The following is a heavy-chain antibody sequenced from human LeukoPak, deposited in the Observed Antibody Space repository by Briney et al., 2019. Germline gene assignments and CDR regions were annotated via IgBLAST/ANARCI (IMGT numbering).Heavy chain of an antibody. CDR2: TYYRSKWYN. D-gene: IGHD5-24*01. V-gene: IGHV6-1*01. J-gene: IGHJ4*02. CDR1: GDSVSSNSAA. CDR3: ARDAATMYNYFDY. Sequence: SQTLSLTCAISGDSVSSNSAAWNWIRQSPSSGLEWLGRTYYRSKWYNDYAVSVKSRITINPDTSKDQFSLQLNSVTPEDTAVYYCARDAATMYNYFDYWGQGTLVTVSS.